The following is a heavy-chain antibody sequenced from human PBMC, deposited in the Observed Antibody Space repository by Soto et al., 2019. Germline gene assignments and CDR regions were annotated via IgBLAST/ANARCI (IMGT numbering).Heavy chain of an antibody. J-gene: IGHJ4*02. CDR2: IYYSGST. D-gene: IGHD2-15*01. V-gene: IGHV4-59*08. CDR1: GRSISSYY. CDR3: ARRYGGTFDY. Sequence: QVQLQESGPGLVKPSETLSLTCTVSGRSISSYYWSWIRQPPGKGLEWIGYIYYSGSTNYYPSLQSRVTISVDTSKNQFSLKLSSVTAADTAVYYCARRYGGTFDYWGQGTLVTVSS.